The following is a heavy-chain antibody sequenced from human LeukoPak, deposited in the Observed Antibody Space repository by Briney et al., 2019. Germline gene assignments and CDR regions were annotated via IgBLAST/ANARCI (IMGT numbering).Heavy chain of an antibody. CDR2: INHSGST. Sequence: SETLSLTCGVYGGSFNGHYWSWIRQPPGKGLEWIGEINHSGSTNYNPSLKSRVTISVDTSKNQFSLKLSSVTAADTAVYYCAISSSTSDNYFDYWGQGTLVTVSS. CDR3: AISSSTSDNYFDY. V-gene: IGHV4-34*01. D-gene: IGHD2-2*01. J-gene: IGHJ4*02. CDR1: GGSFNGHY.